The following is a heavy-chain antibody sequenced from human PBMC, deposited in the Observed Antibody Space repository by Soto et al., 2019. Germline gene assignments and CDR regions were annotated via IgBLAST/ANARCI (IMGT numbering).Heavy chain of an antibody. V-gene: IGHV3-13*01. CDR2: IDSAGDA. Sequence: EVQLVESGGGLVQPGGSLRLSCAASGFTFSSHDMHWVRQVTGKGLEWVSGIDSAGDAKYPAAVKGRFTLSRENAKNSLHLKTNSLRAGDTAVYYCASGGIWGVSCNWFDTWGQGTLVTVSS. CDR3: ASGGIWGVSCNWFDT. J-gene: IGHJ5*02. CDR1: GFTFSSHD. D-gene: IGHD3-10*01.